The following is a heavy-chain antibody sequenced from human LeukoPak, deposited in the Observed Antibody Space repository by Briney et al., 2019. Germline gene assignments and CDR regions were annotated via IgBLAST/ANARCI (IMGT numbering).Heavy chain of an antibody. J-gene: IGHJ4*02. CDR1: GYTFTGYY. CDR2: INPNSGGT. Sequence: GASVKVSCKASGYTFTGYYMHWVRQAPGQGLEWMGWINPNSGGTNYAQKVQGRVTMTRDTSISTAYMELSRLRSDDTAVYYCARGEYYGSGSYYYILFDYWGQGTLVTVSS. CDR3: ARGEYYGSGSYYYILFDY. D-gene: IGHD3-10*01. V-gene: IGHV1-2*02.